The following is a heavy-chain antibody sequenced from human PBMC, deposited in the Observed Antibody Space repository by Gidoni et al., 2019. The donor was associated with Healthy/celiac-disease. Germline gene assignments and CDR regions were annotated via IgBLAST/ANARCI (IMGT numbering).Heavy chain of an antibody. CDR1: GFTFSSYA. Sequence: QVQLVESGGGVVQPGRSLRLSCAASGFTFSSYARHWVRQAPGKGLGVVAVISYDGINKYYADSVKGRFIISRDNSKNTLYLQMNSLRAEDTAVYYCARDAVYSSGGPFDYWGQGTLVTVSS. J-gene: IGHJ4*02. D-gene: IGHD6-19*01. CDR2: ISYDGINK. CDR3: ARDAVYSSGGPFDY. V-gene: IGHV3-30*04.